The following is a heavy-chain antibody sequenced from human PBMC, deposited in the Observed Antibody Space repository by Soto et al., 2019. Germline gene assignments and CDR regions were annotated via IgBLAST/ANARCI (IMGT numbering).Heavy chain of an antibody. CDR1: GDSFISYW. CDR3: ARLLLSRVDFDP. CDR2: IDPSDSYT. Sequence: AGEFLKISCKGSGDSFISYWISWVRQMPGKGLEWMGRIDPSDSYTNYSPSFQGHVTISADKSISTAYLQWSSLKASDTAMYYCARLLLSRVDFDPWGQGTLVTVSS. V-gene: IGHV5-10-1*01. D-gene: IGHD3-16*02. J-gene: IGHJ5*02.